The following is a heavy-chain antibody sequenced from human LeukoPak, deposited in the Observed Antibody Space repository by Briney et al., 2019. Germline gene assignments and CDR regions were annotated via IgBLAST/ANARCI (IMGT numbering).Heavy chain of an antibody. CDR3: ARDLDGSRFDY. J-gene: IGHJ4*02. CDR1: GYTFTGYS. D-gene: IGHD1-26*01. CDR2: INPNSSVT. Sequence: ASVKVSRKASGYTFTGYSMHWVRQAPGQGLELMGRINPNSSVTNYAQKFQGRVTMTRDTSINTAYMELNRMRSDDTAMYYCARDLDGSRFDYWGQGTLVTVSS. V-gene: IGHV1-2*06.